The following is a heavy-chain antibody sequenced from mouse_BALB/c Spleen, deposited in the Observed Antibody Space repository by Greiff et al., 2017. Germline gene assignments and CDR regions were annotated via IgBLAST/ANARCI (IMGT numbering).Heavy chain of an antibody. CDR2: IRNKANGYTT. CDR1: GFTFTDYY. D-gene: IGHD1-1*01. V-gene: IGHV7-3*02. J-gene: IGHJ4*01. CDR3: ARAPLTVGYAMDY. Sequence: EVQRVESGGGLVQPGGSLRLSCATSGFTFTDYYMSWVRQPPGKALEWLGFIRNKANGYTTEYSASVKGRFTISRDNSQSILYLQMNTLRAEDSATYYCARAPLTVGYAMDYWGQGTSVTVSS.